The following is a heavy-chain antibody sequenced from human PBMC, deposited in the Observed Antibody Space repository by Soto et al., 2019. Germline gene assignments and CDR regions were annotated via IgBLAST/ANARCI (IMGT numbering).Heavy chain of an antibody. CDR3: ARVSLYYDFWSGYPGSVRYYGMDV. J-gene: IGHJ6*02. CDR2: IYYSGST. CDR1: GGSISSGGYY. V-gene: IGHV4-31*03. Sequence: QVQLQESGPGLVKPSQTLSLTCTVSGGSISSGGYYWSWIRQHPGKGLEWIGYIYYSGSTYYNPSLKSRVTKSVDTSKNQFFLKLSSVTAADTAVYYCARVSLYYDFWSGYPGSVRYYGMDVWGQGTTVTVSS. D-gene: IGHD3-3*01.